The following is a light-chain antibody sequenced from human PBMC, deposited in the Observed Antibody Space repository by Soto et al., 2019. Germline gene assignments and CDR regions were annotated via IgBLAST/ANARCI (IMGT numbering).Light chain of an antibody. CDR2: AAS. CDR3: QESYSTPSVT. CDR1: QGMNTY. Sequence: QSPSVLSATEGDRVTLTCRASQGMNTYIAWYQHTPGKAPKLLIYAASSLQSGVPSRFSGSGSGTDFTLTISSLQPEDFATYYSQESYSTPSVTFGPGTKVDI. V-gene: IGKV1-39*01. J-gene: IGKJ3*01.